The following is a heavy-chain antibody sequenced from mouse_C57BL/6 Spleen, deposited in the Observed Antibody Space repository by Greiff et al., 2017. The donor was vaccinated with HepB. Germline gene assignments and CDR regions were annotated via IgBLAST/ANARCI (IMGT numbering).Heavy chain of an antibody. J-gene: IGHJ3*01. Sequence: EVQRVESGEGLVKPGGSLKLSCAASGFTFSSYAMSWVRQTPEKRLEWVAYISSGGDYIYYADTVKGRFTISRDNARNTLYLQMSSLKSEDTAMYYCTRDDYDYFAYWGQGTLVTVSA. D-gene: IGHD2-4*01. V-gene: IGHV5-9-1*02. CDR2: ISSGGDYI. CDR3: TRDDYDYFAY. CDR1: GFTFSSYA.